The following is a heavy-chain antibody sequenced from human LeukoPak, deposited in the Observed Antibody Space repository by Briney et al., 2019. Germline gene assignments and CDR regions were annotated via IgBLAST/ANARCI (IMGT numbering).Heavy chain of an antibody. Sequence: GGSLRLSCAASGFTFSSYSVNWVRQAPGKGLEWVSSISSSSSYIYYADSVKGRFTISRDNAKNSLYLQMNSLRAEDTAVYYCAREEEYYGSGSYYPSDYWGQGTLVTVSS. D-gene: IGHD3-10*01. V-gene: IGHV3-21*01. CDR1: GFTFSSYS. CDR2: ISSSSSYI. J-gene: IGHJ4*02. CDR3: AREEEYYGSGSYYPSDY.